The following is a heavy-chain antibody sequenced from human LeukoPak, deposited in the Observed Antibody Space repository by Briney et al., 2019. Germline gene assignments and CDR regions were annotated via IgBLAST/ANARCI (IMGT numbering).Heavy chain of an antibody. J-gene: IGHJ4*02. D-gene: IGHD6-19*01. CDR2: IYYSGST. V-gene: IGHV4-59*01. CDR1: GGSISSYY. Sequence: SETLSLTCTVSGGSISSYYWSWLRQPPGKGLEWIGYIYYSGSTNYNPSLKSRVTISVDTSKNQFSLKLSSVTAADTAVYYCAQSSGRRHYFDYWGQGTLVTVSS. CDR3: AQSSGRRHYFDY.